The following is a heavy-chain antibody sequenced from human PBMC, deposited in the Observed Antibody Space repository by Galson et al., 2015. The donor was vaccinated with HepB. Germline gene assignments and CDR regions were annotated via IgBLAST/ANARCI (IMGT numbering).Heavy chain of an antibody. CDR2: INHSGST. J-gene: IGHJ6*02. Sequence: TLSLTCAVYGGSFSGYYWSWIRQPPGKGLEWIGEINHSGSTNYNPSLKSRVTISVDTSKNQFSLKLSSVTAADTAVYYCARGGRFLEWFQMSRYYYGMDVWGQGTTVTVSS. CDR3: ARGGRFLEWFQMSRYYYGMDV. CDR1: GGSFSGYY. V-gene: IGHV4-34*01. D-gene: IGHD3-3*01.